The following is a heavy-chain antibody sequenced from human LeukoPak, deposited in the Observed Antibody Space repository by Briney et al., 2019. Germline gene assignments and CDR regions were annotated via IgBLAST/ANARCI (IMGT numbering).Heavy chain of an antibody. D-gene: IGHD6-13*01. CDR2: ISSSSSTI. Sequence: PGGSLRLSCAASGFTFSSYSMNWVRQAPGKGLEWVSYISSSSSTIYYADSVKGRFTISRDYAKNSLYLQMNSLRAEDTAVYYCARDPSSSGANWGQGTLVTVSS. V-gene: IGHV3-48*04. CDR3: ARDPSSSGAN. J-gene: IGHJ4*02. CDR1: GFTFSSYS.